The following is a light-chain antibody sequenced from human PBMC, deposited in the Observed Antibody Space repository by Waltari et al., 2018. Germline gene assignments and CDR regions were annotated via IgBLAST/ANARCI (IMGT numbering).Light chain of an antibody. CDR2: DKN. V-gene: IGLV3-19*01. CDR3: HSRDASGVGGS. J-gene: IGLJ2*01. CDR1: GLRSYY. Sequence: SSELTQDPAVSVAMGQPVTITCQGNGLRSYYASWYQQRPGKAPILIMYDKNNRPSGVPDRFSGSNSDNTASLTITGAQAEDEASYYCHSRDASGVGGSFGGGTKLTVL.